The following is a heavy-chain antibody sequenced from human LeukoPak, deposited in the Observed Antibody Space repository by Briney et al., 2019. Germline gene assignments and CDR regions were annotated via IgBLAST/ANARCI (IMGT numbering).Heavy chain of an antibody. CDR1: GYTFTSYA. Sequence: GASVKVSCKASGYTFTSYAMHWVRQAPGQRLEWMGWINAGNGNTKYSQKFQGRVTITRDTSASTAYMELSSLRSEDTAVYYCARVLAVAGTDDAFDIWAKGQWSPSLQ. D-gene: IGHD6-19*01. J-gene: IGHJ3*02. CDR3: ARVLAVAGTDDAFDI. V-gene: IGHV1-3*01. CDR2: INAGNGNT.